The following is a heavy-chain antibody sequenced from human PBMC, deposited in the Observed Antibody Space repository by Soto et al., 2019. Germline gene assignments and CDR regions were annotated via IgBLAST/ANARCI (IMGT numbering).Heavy chain of an antibody. J-gene: IGHJ6*02. V-gene: IGHV5-51*01. CDR2: IYPGDSDT. Sequence: ESLKISCKGSGYSFTSYWIGWVRQMPGKGLEWMGVIYPGDSDTRYGPPFQGQVCLSADKTINNAYLQWSSLKASDTAMYYCASAASPCYYYGMDVWGQGPTVAVSS. CDR1: GYSFTSYW. CDR3: ASAASPCYYYGMDV. D-gene: IGHD2-15*01.